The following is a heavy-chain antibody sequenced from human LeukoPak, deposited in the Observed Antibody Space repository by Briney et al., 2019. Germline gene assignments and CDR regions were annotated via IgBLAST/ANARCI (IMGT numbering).Heavy chain of an antibody. CDR2: IGSYNSDT. V-gene: IGHV3-23*05. CDR1: GFTFGDYG. CDR3: AKRVLPVPVAGLDY. D-gene: IGHD6-19*01. J-gene: IGHJ4*02. Sequence: PGGSLRLSCAASGFTFGDYGMSWIRQAPGKGLEWVSTIGSYNSDTYYTESVKGRFTVSRDNSKNTLFLQMNSLRAEDTAIYFCAKRVLPVPVAGLDYWGKGTLVTVSP.